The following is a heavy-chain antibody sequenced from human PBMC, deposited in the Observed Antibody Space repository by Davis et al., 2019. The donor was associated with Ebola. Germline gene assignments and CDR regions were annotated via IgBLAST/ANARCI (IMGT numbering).Heavy chain of an antibody. D-gene: IGHD3-3*01. V-gene: IGHV3-21*01. CDR3: ARAVERDFWSGPDFDY. Sequence: PGGSLRLSCAASGFTFSIYRMSWVRQAPGKGLEWVSCIDTSATYIYYGDSVKGRFTISRDNAKNSLYLQMNSLRAEDTAVYYCARAVERDFWSGPDFDYWGQGTLVTVSS. CDR2: IDTSATYI. J-gene: IGHJ4*02. CDR1: GFTFSIYR.